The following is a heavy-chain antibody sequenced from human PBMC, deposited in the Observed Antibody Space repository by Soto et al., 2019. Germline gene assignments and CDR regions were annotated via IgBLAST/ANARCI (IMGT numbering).Heavy chain of an antibody. D-gene: IGHD3-3*01. J-gene: IGHJ4*02. Sequence: SETLSLTCTVSGGSISSYYWSWIRQPPGKGLEWIGYIYYSGSTNYNPSLKSRVTISVDTPKNQFSLKLYSVTAADTAVYYCATRSGYYTYDYWGQGTRVTVSS. CDR3: ATRSGYYTYDY. CDR1: GGSISSYY. V-gene: IGHV4-59*08. CDR2: IYYSGST.